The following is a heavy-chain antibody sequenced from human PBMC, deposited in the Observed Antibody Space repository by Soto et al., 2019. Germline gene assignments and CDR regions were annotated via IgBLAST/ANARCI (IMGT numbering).Heavy chain of an antibody. Sequence: GESLKISCKGSGYSFTSYWIGWVRQMPGKGLEWMGIIYPGDSDTRYSPSFQGQVTISADKSISTAYLQWSSLKASDTAMYYCARHPPSVVTAIGWFDPWGQGTLVTVSS. J-gene: IGHJ5*02. CDR2: IYPGDSDT. CDR3: ARHPPSVVTAIGWFDP. CDR1: GYSFTSYW. V-gene: IGHV5-51*01. D-gene: IGHD2-21*02.